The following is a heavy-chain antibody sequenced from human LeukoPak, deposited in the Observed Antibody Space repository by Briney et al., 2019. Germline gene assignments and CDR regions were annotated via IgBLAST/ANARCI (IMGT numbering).Heavy chain of an antibody. CDR2: IRYDGSNK. D-gene: IGHD3-9*01. V-gene: IGHV3-30*02. J-gene: IGHJ6*03. CDR1: RFTFSRYG. Sequence: GGSLRLSCAASRFTFSRYGMHWVRQAPSKGLEWVAFIRYDGSNKHYADSVKGRFTISRDNSKNTLYLQMNSLRAEDTAVYYCARFLAGTRHFHFYYYMDVWGKGTTVTISS. CDR3: ARFLAGTRHFHFYYYMDV.